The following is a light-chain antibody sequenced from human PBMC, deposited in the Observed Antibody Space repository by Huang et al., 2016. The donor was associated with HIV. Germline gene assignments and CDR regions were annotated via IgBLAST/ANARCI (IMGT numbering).Light chain of an antibody. V-gene: IGKV3-20*01. Sequence: ETVLTQSPGTLSLSPGDRATLSCRASHRINSDYLAWYQQKSGQAPRLLIYGSSRRAHGIPPRFSGSGSGTDFTLTITSLESEDFAVYYCQQYDNSPWTFGQGTKVET. J-gene: IGKJ1*01. CDR2: GSS. CDR1: HRINSDY. CDR3: QQYDNSPWT.